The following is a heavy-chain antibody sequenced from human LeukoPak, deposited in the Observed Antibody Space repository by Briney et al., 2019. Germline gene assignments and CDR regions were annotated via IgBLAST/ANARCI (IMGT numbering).Heavy chain of an antibody. D-gene: IGHD4-17*01. J-gene: IGHJ4*02. CDR2: IKSKTDGGTT. V-gene: IGHV3-15*01. CDR3: TTVETTVTTYFDY. CDR1: GFTFSNAW. Sequence: PGGSLRLSCAASGFTFSNAWMSWVRQAPGKGLEWVGRIKSKTDGGTTDYAAPVKGRFTISRGDSKNTLYLQMNSLKTEDTAVYYCTTVETTVTTYFDYWGQGTLVTVSS.